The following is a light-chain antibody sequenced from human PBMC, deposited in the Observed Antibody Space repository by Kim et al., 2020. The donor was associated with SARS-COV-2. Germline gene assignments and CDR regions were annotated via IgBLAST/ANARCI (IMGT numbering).Light chain of an antibody. Sequence: SACAALGTSVKLTCTLSSGHSSYIIAWHQQQPGKAPRYLMKIEGSGSYNKGSGVPDRFSGSSSGADRYLTIPNLQSEDEADYYCETWDSNTRVFGGGTQLTV. J-gene: IGLJ3*02. CDR3: ETWDSNTRV. CDR2: IEGSGSY. V-gene: IGLV4-60*03. CDR1: SGHSSYI.